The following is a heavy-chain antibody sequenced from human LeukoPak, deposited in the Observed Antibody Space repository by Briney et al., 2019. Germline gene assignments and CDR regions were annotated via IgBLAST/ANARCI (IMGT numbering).Heavy chain of an antibody. CDR1: GGTFSSYA. J-gene: IGHJ5*02. CDR3: AREGGYCTNGVCYTGWFDP. Sequence: SVKVSCKASGGTFSSYAISWVRQAPGQGLEWMGGIIPIFGTANYAQKFQGRVTITTDESTSTAYMELSSLGSEDTAVYYCAREGGYCTNGVCYTGWFDPWGQGTLVTVSS. D-gene: IGHD2-8*01. CDR2: IIPIFGTA. V-gene: IGHV1-69*05.